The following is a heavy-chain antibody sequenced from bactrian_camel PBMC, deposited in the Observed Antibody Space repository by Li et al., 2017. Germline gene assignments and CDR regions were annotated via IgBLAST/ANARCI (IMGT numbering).Heavy chain of an antibody. CDR1: ESNFDTYC. V-gene: IGHV3S53*01. D-gene: IGHD6*01. CDR3: AVDRTFYLLCGERRRNYFNS. CDR2: IDSDGNT. Sequence: HVQLVESGGGSVQAAGSLRLSCVASESNFDTYCLAWFRQLPGKKREGVATIDSDGNTSYADFVKGRFTISKDNAKNILYLQMNNLEPEDTAMYYCAVDRTFYLLCGERRRNYFNSWGQGTQVTVS. J-gene: IGHJ6*01.